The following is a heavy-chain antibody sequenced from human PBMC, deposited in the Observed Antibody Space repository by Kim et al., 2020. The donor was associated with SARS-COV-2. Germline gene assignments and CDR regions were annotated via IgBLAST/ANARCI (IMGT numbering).Heavy chain of an antibody. CDR1: GGSISSYY. D-gene: IGHD4-17*01. Sequence: SETLSLTCTVSGGSISSYYWSWIRQPPGKGLEWIGYIYYSGSTNYNPSLKSRVTISVDTSKNQFSLKLSSVTAADTAVYYCARDITTVTSNWFDPWSQGTLVTVSS. J-gene: IGHJ5*02. V-gene: IGHV4-59*13. CDR2: IYYSGST. CDR3: ARDITTVTSNWFDP.